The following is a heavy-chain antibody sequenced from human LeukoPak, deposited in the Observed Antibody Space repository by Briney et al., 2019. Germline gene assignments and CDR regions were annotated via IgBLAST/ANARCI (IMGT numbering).Heavy chain of an antibody. Sequence: SETLSLTCAVSGGSISSSNWWSWVRQPPGKGLEWIGEIYHSGSTNYNPSLKSRVTISVDKSKNQFPLKLSSVTAADTAVYYCATFDSGYDLDYWGQGTLVTVSS. D-gene: IGHD5-12*01. V-gene: IGHV4-4*02. CDR3: ATFDSGYDLDY. CDR2: IYHSGST. J-gene: IGHJ4*02. CDR1: GGSISSSNW.